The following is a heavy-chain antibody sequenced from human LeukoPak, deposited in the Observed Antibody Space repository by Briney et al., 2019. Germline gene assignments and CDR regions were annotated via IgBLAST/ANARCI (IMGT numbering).Heavy chain of an antibody. CDR1: RFSLSSYN. V-gene: IGHV3-30*18. J-gene: IGHJ3*02. CDR3: AKDLGQDAFDI. Sequence: QAGGSLRLSCSASRFSLSSYNMHWVRQAPGKGLEWVAVISYDGSNKYYADSVKGRFTISRDNSKNTLYLQMNSLRAEDTAVYYCAKDLGQDAFDIWGQGTMVTVSS. D-gene: IGHD7-27*01. CDR2: ISYDGSNK.